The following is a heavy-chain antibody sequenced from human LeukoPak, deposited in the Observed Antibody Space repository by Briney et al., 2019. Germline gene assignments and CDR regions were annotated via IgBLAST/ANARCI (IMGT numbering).Heavy chain of an antibody. J-gene: IGHJ6*03. CDR3: ARTSTSPPRFTYYYYMDV. Sequence: PGGSLRLSCAASGFTFDDYGMSWVRQAPGKGLEWVSGINWNGGSTGYADSVKGRFTISRDNAKNSLYLQMNSLRAEDTALYYCARTSTSPPRFTYYYYMDVWGKGTTVTVSS. CDR1: GFTFDDYG. CDR2: INWNGGST. V-gene: IGHV3-20*04. D-gene: IGHD2-2*01.